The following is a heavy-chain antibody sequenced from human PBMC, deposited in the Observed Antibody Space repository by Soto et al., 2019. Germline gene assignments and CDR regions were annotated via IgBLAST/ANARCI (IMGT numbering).Heavy chain of an antibody. D-gene: IGHD3-10*01. V-gene: IGHV1-69*06. Sequence: QVQLVQSGAEVKKPGSSVRVSCKASGGTFTDLAFSWVRQAPGQGFEWLGGIIPSYGTTNYAQKYQGDVTITAAISTSTVYLELTSLTSEDTAVYYCAREEVAACRGQSCYAYNSGRGHFYFYGMDFWGQGTSVTVS. CDR2: IIPSYGTT. CDR1: GGTFTDLA. J-gene: IGHJ6*02. CDR3: AREEVAACRGQSCYAYNSGRGHFYFYGMDF.